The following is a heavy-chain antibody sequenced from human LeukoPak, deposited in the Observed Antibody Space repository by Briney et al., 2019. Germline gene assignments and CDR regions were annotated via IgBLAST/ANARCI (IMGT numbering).Heavy chain of an antibody. V-gene: IGHV1-18*01. J-gene: IGHJ5*02. CDR1: GYTFTSYG. CDR2: ISAYNGNA. D-gene: IGHD1-26*01. CDR3: ARDGRERNRSWFDP. Sequence: GASVKVSCKASGYTFTSYGISWVRQAPGQGLEWRGWISAYNGNANYAQKLQGRVTMTTDTSTSTAYMELRSLRSDDTAVYYCARDGRERNRSWFDPWGQGTLVTVSS.